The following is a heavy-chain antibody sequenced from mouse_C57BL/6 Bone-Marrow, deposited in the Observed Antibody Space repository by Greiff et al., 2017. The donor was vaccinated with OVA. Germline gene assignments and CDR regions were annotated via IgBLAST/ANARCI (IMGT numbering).Heavy chain of an antibody. CDR1: GFTFSDYG. V-gene: IGHV5-17*01. D-gene: IGHD1-1*01. J-gene: IGHJ1*03. CDR2: ISSGSSTN. Sequence: EVKLVESGGGLVKPGGSLKLSCAASGFTFSDYGMHWVRPAPEKGLEWVAYISSGSSTNYYADTVPGRFTISRDNAKNTLFLHMTSLRSEDTAMYYCARPFITTVVAPVWGTGTTVTVSS. CDR3: ARPFITTVVAPV.